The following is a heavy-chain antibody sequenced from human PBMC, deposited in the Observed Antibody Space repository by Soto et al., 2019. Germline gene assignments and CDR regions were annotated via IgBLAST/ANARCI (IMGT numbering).Heavy chain of an antibody. CDR3: ARQGFGPLHGLVDV. Sequence: QVQLQESGPGLVKPSETMSLSCTVSGGSISSYYWSWFRQSPGKRMEWIGYVHHSWGSSYNPSLRSRVARSLDTSKRQFSLKVTSVTATDTAVYYCARQGFGPLHGLVDVWGQGTTVTVSS. D-gene: IGHD3-10*01. CDR1: GGSISSYY. V-gene: IGHV4-59*08. CDR2: VHHSWGS. J-gene: IGHJ6*02.